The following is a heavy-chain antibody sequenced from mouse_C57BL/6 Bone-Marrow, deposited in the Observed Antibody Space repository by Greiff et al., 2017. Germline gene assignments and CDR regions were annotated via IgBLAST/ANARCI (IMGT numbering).Heavy chain of an antibody. J-gene: IGHJ1*03. CDR1: GYTFTSYW. CDR3: ARNGWLLLYFDV. Sequence: VQLQQPGAELVKPGASVKLSCKASGYTFTSYWMHWVKQRPGRGLGWIGRIDPNSGGTKYNEKFKSKATLTLDKPSSTAYMQLSRLTSEDSAVYYFARNGWLLLYFDVWGTGTTVTVSS. CDR2: IDPNSGGT. D-gene: IGHD2-3*01. V-gene: IGHV1-72*01.